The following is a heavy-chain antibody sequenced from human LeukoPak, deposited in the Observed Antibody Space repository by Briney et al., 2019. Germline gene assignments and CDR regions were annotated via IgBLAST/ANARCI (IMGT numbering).Heavy chain of an antibody. CDR2: IYHSGST. J-gene: IGHJ3*02. CDR1: GYSISSGYY. V-gene: IGHV4-38-2*02. Sequence: PSETLSLTCTVSGYSISSGYYWGWIRQPPGKGLEWIGSIYHSGSTYYNPSLKSRVTISVDTSKNQFSLKLSSVTAADTAVCYCARDPRAFDIWGQGTMVTVSS. CDR3: ARDPRAFDI.